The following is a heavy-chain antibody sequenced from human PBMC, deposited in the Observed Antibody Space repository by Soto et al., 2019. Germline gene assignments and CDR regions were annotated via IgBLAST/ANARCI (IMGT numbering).Heavy chain of an antibody. V-gene: IGHV4-34*01. D-gene: IGHD3-3*01. CDR2: INHSGST. J-gene: IGHJ4*02. Sequence: QVQLQQWGAGLLKPSETLSLTCAVYGGSFSGYYWSWIRQPPGKGLEWIGEINHSGSTNYNPSLKSRVTISVDTSKNQFSLKLSSVTAADTAVYYCARVPPVLEWSHIDYWGQGTLVTVSS. CDR3: ARVPPVLEWSHIDY. CDR1: GGSFSGYY.